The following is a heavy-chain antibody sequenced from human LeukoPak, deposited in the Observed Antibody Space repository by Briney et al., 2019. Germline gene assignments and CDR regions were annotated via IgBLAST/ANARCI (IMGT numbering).Heavy chain of an antibody. CDR2: ISGSGGST. J-gene: IGHJ4*02. D-gene: IGHD5-12*01. Sequence: PGGSLRLSCAASGFTFSSYAMSWVRQAPGKGLEWVSAISGSGGSTYYADSVKGRFTISRDNAKNSLYLQMNSLRAEDTALYYCAKAATISLYYFDYWGQGTLVTVSS. V-gene: IGHV3-23*01. CDR3: AKAATISLYYFDY. CDR1: GFTFSSYA.